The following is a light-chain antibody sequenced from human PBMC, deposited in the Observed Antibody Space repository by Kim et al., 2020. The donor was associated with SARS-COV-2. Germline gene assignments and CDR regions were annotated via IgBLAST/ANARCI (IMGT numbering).Light chain of an antibody. CDR1: NIGSKS. Sequence: APGKTARITWGGNNIGSKSVHWYQQKPGQAPVLVIYFDSDRPSGIPERFSGSNSGNTATLTISRVAAGDEADYYCQVWDSSSDHPVFGGGTQLTVL. CDR2: FDS. J-gene: IGLJ3*02. CDR3: QVWDSSSDHPV. V-gene: IGLV3-21*04.